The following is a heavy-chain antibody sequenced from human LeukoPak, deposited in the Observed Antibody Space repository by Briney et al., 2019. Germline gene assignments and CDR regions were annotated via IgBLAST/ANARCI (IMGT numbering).Heavy chain of an antibody. CDR3: ARDLTTVTTPGY. Sequence: GGSLRLSRAASGFTFSSYSMNWIRQAPGKGLEWISYISSSSTTISYADSVKGRFTISRDNAKNSLFLQMNSLRAEDTALYYCARDLTTVTTPGYWGQGTLVTVSS. CDR1: GFTFSSYS. J-gene: IGHJ4*02. CDR2: ISSSSTTI. D-gene: IGHD4-17*01. V-gene: IGHV3-48*01.